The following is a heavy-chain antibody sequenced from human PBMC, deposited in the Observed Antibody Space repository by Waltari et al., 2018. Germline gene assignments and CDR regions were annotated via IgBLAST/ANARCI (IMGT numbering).Heavy chain of an antibody. CDR2: MNPNSGNT. Sequence: QVQLVQSGAEVKKPGASVKVSCKASGYTFTSYDINWVRQATGQGLEWMGGMNPNSGNTGYAQKFQGRVTMTRNTSISTAYMELSSLRSEDTAVYYCARGYRNKGLRLRSYYFDYWGQGTLVTVSS. D-gene: IGHD5-12*01. CDR3: ARGYRNKGLRLRSYYFDY. V-gene: IGHV1-8*01. CDR1: GYTFTSYD. J-gene: IGHJ4*02.